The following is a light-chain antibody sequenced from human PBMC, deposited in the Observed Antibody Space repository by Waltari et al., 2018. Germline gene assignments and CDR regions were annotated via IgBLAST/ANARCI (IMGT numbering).Light chain of an antibody. V-gene: IGKV3-20*01. CDR3: QQYGSSPPYT. CDR1: QSLSSNY. Sequence: EIVLTQSPGTLSLSPGERATLSCRASQSLSSNYLAWYQQKPGQAPRLLIYGASSRATGIPDRFSGSGSGTDFTLTINSLEPEDFAVYYCQQYGSSPPYTFGQGTKLEIK. CDR2: GAS. J-gene: IGKJ2*01.